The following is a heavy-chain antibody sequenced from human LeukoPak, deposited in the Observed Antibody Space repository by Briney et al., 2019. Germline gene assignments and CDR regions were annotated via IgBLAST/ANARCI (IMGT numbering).Heavy chain of an antibody. V-gene: IGHV4-39*01. Sequence: SETLSLICAVSGGSVTTTNFDWAWIRQPPGQGLEWIGTISSSGKSYYNPYLMSRVTISVDTSKNQFSLDVTSVTAADTSLFYCARFKGGTGFDYWGRGILVIVS. J-gene: IGHJ4*02. CDR3: ARFKGGTGFDY. D-gene: IGHD1-26*01. CDR2: ISSSGKS. CDR1: GGSVTTTNFD.